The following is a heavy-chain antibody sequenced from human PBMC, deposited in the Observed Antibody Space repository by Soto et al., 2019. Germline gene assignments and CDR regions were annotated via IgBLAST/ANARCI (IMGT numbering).Heavy chain of an antibody. Sequence: GGSLRLSCAASGFTFSSYAMSWVRQAPGKGREWVSAISGSGGSTYYADSVKGRFTISRDNSKNTLYVQMNSLRAEDTAVYYCAKGLSMVRGVIKPTYYMDFWGKGTTVTVSS. D-gene: IGHD3-10*01. J-gene: IGHJ6*03. CDR3: AKGLSMVRGVIKPTYYMDF. CDR2: ISGSGGST. V-gene: IGHV3-23*01. CDR1: GFTFSSYA.